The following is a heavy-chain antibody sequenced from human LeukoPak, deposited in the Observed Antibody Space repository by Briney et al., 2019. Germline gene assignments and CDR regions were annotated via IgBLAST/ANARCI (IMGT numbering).Heavy chain of an antibody. J-gene: IGHJ5*02. CDR2: IDPSDSYT. CDR3: ARLVAIQNWFDP. Sequence: GESLKISCKGSGYSFTSYWISWVRQMPGKGGEGMGMIDPSDSYTNYSPSFQGHVTISADKSISTAYLQWSSLKASDTAMYYCARLVAIQNWFDPWGQGTLVTVSS. CDR1: GYSFTSYW. D-gene: IGHD5-18*01. V-gene: IGHV5-10-1*01.